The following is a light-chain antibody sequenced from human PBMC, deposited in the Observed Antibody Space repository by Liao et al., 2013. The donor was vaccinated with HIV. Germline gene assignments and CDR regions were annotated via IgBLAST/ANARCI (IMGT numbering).Light chain of an antibody. CDR1: KLGDKY. J-gene: IGLJ2*01. CDR3: QVWDSSSDHLVV. CDR2: QDS. Sequence: SYELTQPPSVSVSPGQTATITCSGDKLGDKYACWYQQKPGQSPVLLIYQDSKRPSGIPERFSGSNSGNTATLTISGVEAGDEADYYCQVWDSSSDHLVVFGGGTKLTVL. V-gene: IGLV3-1*01.